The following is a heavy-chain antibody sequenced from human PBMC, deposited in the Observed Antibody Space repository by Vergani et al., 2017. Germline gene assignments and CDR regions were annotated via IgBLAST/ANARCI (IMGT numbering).Heavy chain of an antibody. Sequence: EVQLVQSGAEVKKPGESLRISCKGSGYSFISYWISWVRQLPGKGLEWMGRIDPSDSYTNYSPSFQGHVTISADKSISTAYLQWSSLKASDTAMYYCASMGYSSGWYNHWGQGTLVTVSS. J-gene: IGHJ5*02. CDR2: IDPSDSYT. CDR3: ASMGYSSGWYNH. CDR1: GYSFISYW. D-gene: IGHD6-19*01. V-gene: IGHV5-10-1*03.